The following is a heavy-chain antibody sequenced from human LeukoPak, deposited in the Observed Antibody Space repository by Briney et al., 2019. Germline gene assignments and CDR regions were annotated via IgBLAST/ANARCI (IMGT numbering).Heavy chain of an antibody. J-gene: IGHJ4*02. D-gene: IGHD6-19*01. CDR2: INHSGST. CDR1: GGSISSGGYY. Sequence: SETLSLTCTVSGGSISSGGYYWSWIRQPPGKGLEWIGEINHSGSTNYNPSLKSRVTISVDTSKNQFSLKLSSVTAADTAVYYCARGPWGSGWYLQDYFDYWGQGTLVTVSS. V-gene: IGHV4-39*07. CDR3: ARGPWGSGWYLQDYFDY.